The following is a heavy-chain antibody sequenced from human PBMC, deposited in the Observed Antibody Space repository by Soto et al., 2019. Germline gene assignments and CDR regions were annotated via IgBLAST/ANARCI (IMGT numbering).Heavy chain of an antibody. CDR1: GGSISSGGYY. Sequence: SETLSLTCTVSGGSISSGGYYWSWIRQHPGKGLEWIGYIYYSGSTYYNPSLKSRVTISVDTSKNQFSLKLSSVTAADTAVYYFARVHVMTSATSRAYYYGMYVWGQGTTVTVSS. D-gene: IGHD2-21*02. CDR3: ARVHVMTSATSRAYYYGMYV. J-gene: IGHJ6*02. CDR2: IYYSGST. V-gene: IGHV4-31*03.